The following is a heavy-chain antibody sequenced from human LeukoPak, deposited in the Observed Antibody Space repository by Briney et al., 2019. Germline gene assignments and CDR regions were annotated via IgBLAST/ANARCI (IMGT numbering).Heavy chain of an antibody. CDR3: ARGHDYFDY. Sequence: SQTLSLTCTVSGDSISSGDHYWSWIRQPPGKGLEWIGYIYYSGNTYYNPSLQSRVTISVDTSKNQFSLNLSSVTAADTAVFYCARGHDYFDYWGQGTLVTVSS. V-gene: IGHV4-30-4*08. J-gene: IGHJ4*02. CDR2: IYYSGNT. CDR1: GDSISSGDHY.